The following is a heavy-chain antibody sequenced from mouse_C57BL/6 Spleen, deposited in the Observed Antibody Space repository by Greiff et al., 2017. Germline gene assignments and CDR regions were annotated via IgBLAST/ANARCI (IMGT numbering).Heavy chain of an antibody. J-gene: IGHJ1*03. Sequence: EVMLVESGGGLVKPGGSLKLSCAASGFTFSSYAMSWVRQTPEKRLEWVATISAGGSYTYYPDNVKGRFTISRDNAKNNLYLQMSHLKSEDTAIDYCAREDYGSRGWYFDVWGTGTTVTVSS. V-gene: IGHV5-4*01. D-gene: IGHD1-1*01. CDR1: GFTFSSYA. CDR2: ISAGGSYT. CDR3: AREDYGSRGWYFDV.